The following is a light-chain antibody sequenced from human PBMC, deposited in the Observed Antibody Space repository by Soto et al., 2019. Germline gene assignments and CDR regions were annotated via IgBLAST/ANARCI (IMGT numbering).Light chain of an antibody. V-gene: IGLV1-47*01. J-gene: IGLJ1*01. CDR2: RNS. CDR3: AAWDDNLSGLYV. CDR1: ASTIGRNY. Sequence: QSVLTQSPSASGTPGQRVTISCSGSASTIGRNYVYWYQQLPGTAPKLLIYRNSQRPSGVPDRFSGSKPGTSASLAISGLRSEDEADYYCAAWDDNLSGLYVFGAGTKVTVL.